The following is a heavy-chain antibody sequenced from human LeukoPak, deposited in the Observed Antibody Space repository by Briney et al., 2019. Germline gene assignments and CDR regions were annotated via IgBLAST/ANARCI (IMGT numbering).Heavy chain of an antibody. CDR3: AKDPSFRPGYFDY. CDR1: GFTFSTYS. J-gene: IGHJ4*02. Sequence: GGSLRLSCAASGFTFSTYSMNWVRQAPGKGLEWVAFIRYDGSNKYYADSVKGRFTISRDNSKNTLYLQMNSLRAEDTAVYYCAKDPSFRPGYFDYWGQGTLVTVSS. CDR2: IRYDGSNK. V-gene: IGHV3-30*02.